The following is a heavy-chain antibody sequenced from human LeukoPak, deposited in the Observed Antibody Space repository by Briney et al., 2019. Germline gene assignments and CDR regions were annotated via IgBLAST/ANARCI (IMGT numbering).Heavy chain of an antibody. CDR2: IYYSGST. V-gene: IGHV4-59*11. D-gene: IGHD5-24*01. CDR1: GGSISSHY. J-gene: IGHJ6*03. CDR3: ARGRDGYNIYYYYHMDV. Sequence: SETLSLTCTVSGGSISSHYWSWIRQPPGKGLEWIGYIYYSGSTNYNPSLKSRVTISVDTSKNQFSLKLSSVTAADTAVYYCARGRDGYNIYYYYHMDVWGKGTTVTVSS.